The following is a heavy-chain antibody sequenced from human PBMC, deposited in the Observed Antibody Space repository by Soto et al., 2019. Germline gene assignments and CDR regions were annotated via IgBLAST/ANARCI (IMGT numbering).Heavy chain of an antibody. J-gene: IGHJ6*03. Sequence: PSETLSLTCTVSGGSISSGGYYWSWIRQHPGKGLEWIGYIYYSGSTYYNPSLKSRVTISVDTSKNQFSLKLSSVTAADTAVYYCAREVTGRYYYMDVWGKGTTVTVSS. CDR3: AREVTGRYYYMDV. V-gene: IGHV4-31*03. CDR1: GGSISSGGYY. CDR2: IYYSGST. D-gene: IGHD1-20*01.